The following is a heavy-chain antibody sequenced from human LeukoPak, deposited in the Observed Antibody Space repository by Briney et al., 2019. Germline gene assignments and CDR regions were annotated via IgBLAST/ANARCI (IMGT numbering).Heavy chain of an antibody. Sequence: PSETLSLTCTVSGGSISSSSYYWGWIRQPPGKGLEWIGSIYYSGSTYYNPSLKSRVTISVDTSKNQFSLKLSSVTAADTAVYYCARATEVIVLMTIYYFDYWGQGTLVTVSS. CDR1: GGSISSSSYY. CDR2: IYYSGST. D-gene: IGHD2-8*01. J-gene: IGHJ4*02. CDR3: ARATEVIVLMTIYYFDY. V-gene: IGHV4-39*07.